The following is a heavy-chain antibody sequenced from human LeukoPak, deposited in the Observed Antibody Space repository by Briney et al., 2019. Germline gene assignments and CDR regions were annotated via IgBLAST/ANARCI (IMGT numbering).Heavy chain of an antibody. CDR1: GFSLITYN. D-gene: IGHD3-9*01. J-gene: IGHJ4*02. CDR2: ISSTSSHI. CDR3: ARAPYDILTGYSPYYFES. V-gene: IGHV3-21*06. Sequence: GGPLRLSCAASGFSLITYNMNWVRQAPGKGLEWVSSISSTSSHIYYADSVKGRFTISRDNAKNSLYLQMNSLRAEDTAVYYCARAPYDILTGYSPYYFESWGQGTPVTVSS.